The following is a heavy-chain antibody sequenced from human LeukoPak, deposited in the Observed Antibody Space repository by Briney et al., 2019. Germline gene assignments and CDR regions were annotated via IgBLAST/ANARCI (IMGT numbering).Heavy chain of an antibody. Sequence: PSETLSLTCTASGGSSSTYYWSWIRQPPGKGLEWIGYIYYSGSTNYNPSLKSRVTISVDTSKNQFSLKLSSVTAADTAVYYCARDVPGYHIVDYWGQGTLVTVSS. V-gene: IGHV4-59*01. CDR1: GGSSSTYY. D-gene: IGHD2-2*01. CDR3: ARDVPGYHIVDY. CDR2: IYYSGST. J-gene: IGHJ4*02.